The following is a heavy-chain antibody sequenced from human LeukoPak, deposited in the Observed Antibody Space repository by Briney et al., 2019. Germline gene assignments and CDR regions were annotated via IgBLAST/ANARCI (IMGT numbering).Heavy chain of an antibody. V-gene: IGHV1-69*05. Sequence: GASVKVSCKASGGTFSSYAISWVRQAPGQGLEWMGGIIPIFGTANYAQKFQGRVTITTDESTSTAYMELSSLRSGDTAVYYCARARDIVVVPAAIPVGFDYWGQGTLVTVSS. D-gene: IGHD2-2*02. J-gene: IGHJ4*02. CDR2: IIPIFGTA. CDR1: GGTFSSYA. CDR3: ARARDIVVVPAAIPVGFDY.